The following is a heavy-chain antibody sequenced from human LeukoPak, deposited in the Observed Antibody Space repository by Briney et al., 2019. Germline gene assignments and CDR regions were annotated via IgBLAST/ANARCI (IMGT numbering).Heavy chain of an antibody. CDR2: INGDGSEI. CDR1: GFTFSTSW. CDR3: ARVRSIAVAATNPYFDY. J-gene: IGHJ4*02. D-gene: IGHD6-19*01. V-gene: IGHV3-7*01. Sequence: GGSLRLSCAASGFTFSTSWMTWVRQAPGKGLEWVASINGDGSEIHYVDSVKGRFTISRDNAKNSLYLQMNSLRAEDTAVYYCARVRSIAVAATNPYFDYWGQGTLVTVSS.